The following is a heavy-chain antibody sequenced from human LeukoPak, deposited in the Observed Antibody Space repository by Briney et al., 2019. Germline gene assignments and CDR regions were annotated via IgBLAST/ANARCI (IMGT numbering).Heavy chain of an antibody. CDR3: ARYHNESWGGSKKFFDC. V-gene: IGHV3-7*01. J-gene: IGHJ4*02. CDR1: GFTSSNYW. CDR2: IKQVGSET. D-gene: IGHD2-21*01. Sequence: GSLRLSCAAAGFTSSNYWTSWIRQAPGKGLEWVANIKQVGSETNYVDSVKGPFSLSPDTATNSLYLQLNSVRADDTDVYFCARYHNESWGGSKKFFDCWGQRALVTVSS.